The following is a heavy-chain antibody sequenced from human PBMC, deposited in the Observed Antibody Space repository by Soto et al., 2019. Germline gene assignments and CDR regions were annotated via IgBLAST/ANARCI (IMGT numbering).Heavy chain of an antibody. V-gene: IGHV4-31*03. CDR2: IYDSGST. Sequence: QVQLQESGPGLVKPSQTLSLTCTVSGGSISSGGYYWSWIRQYPGKGMEWIGYIYDSGSTYYNPFLKNRVTISVDTSKNQFSLKLSSVTAADTAVYYYAREHSRLDGADYWGQGTLVTVSS. J-gene: IGHJ4*02. CDR3: AREHSRLDGADY. D-gene: IGHD2-15*01. CDR1: GGSISSGGYY.